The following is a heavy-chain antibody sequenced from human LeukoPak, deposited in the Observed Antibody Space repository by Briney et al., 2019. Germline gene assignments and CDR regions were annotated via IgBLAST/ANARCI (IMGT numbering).Heavy chain of an antibody. Sequence: PGGSLRLSCAASGAAFTKYGMKWVRQAAGAGLEYISGISRSGDITHYADSVKGRFTISRHNVQNTLHLQMNSLRADDTALYYCATEGFYYWGPGTQVTVSS. CDR2: ISRSGDIT. V-gene: IGHV3-23*01. J-gene: IGHJ4*02. CDR1: GAAFTKYG. CDR3: ATEGFYY.